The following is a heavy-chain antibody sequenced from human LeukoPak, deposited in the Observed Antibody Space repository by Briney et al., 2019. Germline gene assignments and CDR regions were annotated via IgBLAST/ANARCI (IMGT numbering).Heavy chain of an antibody. V-gene: IGHV3-7*01. CDR2: IKQDGSEK. Sequence: GGSLRLSCAASGFTFSGYWMSWVRQAPGKGLEWVANIKQDGSEKYYVDSVKGRFTISRDNAKNSLYLQMNSLRAEDTAVYYCARDLRARYCSGGSCYGWFDPWGQGTLVTVSS. CDR3: ARDLRARYCSGGSCYGWFDP. J-gene: IGHJ5*02. D-gene: IGHD2-15*01. CDR1: GFTFSGYW.